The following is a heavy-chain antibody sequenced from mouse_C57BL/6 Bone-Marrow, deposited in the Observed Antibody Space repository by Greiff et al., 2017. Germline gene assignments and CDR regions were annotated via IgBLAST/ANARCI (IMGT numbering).Heavy chain of an antibody. J-gene: IGHJ1*03. V-gene: IGHV1-85*01. Sequence: VHLVESGPELVKPGASVKLSCKASGYTFTSYDINWVKQRPGQGLEWIGWIYPRDGSTKYNEKFKGKATLTVDTSSSTAYMELHSLTSEDSAVYFCARFEFDGSGGEWEFEVWGTGTTGTVSS. CDR3: ARFEFDGSGGEWEFEV. CDR1: GYTFTSYD. D-gene: IGHD1-1*01. CDR2: IYPRDGST.